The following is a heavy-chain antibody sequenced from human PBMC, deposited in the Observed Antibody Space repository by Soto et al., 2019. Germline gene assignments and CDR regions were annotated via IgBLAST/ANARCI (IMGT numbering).Heavy chain of an antibody. Sequence: PGGSLRLSCAASGFTFSSYWMHWARQAPGKGLVWLSSIDGVGTVIPHADSVKGRFTVSRDNARNSLYLQLNSLRDEDTAVYFCAFLTEPTNPFVFWGRGPLVTASS. D-gene: IGHD1-20*01. V-gene: IGHV3-74*01. J-gene: IGHJ4*02. CDR3: AFLTEPTNPFVF. CDR2: IDGVGTVI. CDR1: GFTFSSYW.